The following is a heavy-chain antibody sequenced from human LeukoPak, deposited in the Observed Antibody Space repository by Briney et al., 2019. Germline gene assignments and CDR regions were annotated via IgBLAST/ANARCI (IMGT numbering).Heavy chain of an antibody. J-gene: IGHJ5*02. CDR3: AREITIFGVARIGWFDP. V-gene: IGHV1-18*01. CDR2: IRAYNGNT. Sequence: ASVKVSCKASGYTFTSYGISWVRQAPGQRLEWMGWIRAYNGNTSYAQKLQGRVTMTTDTSTSTAYMELRSLRSDDTAVYYCAREITIFGVARIGWFDPWGQGTLVTVSS. CDR1: GYTFTSYG. D-gene: IGHD3-3*01.